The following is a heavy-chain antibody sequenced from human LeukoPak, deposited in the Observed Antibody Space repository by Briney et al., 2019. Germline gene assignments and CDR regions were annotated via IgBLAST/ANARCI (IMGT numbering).Heavy chain of an antibody. CDR2: ISSSSSYI. D-gene: IGHD1-1*01. CDR1: GFTFSSYS. CDR3: ARGYSWNPGVGAFDI. V-gene: IGHV3-21*01. J-gene: IGHJ3*02. Sequence: GGSLRLSCAASGFTFSSYSMNWVRQAPGKGLERVSSISSSSSYIYYADSVKGRFTISRDNAKNSLYLQMNSLRAEDTAVYYCARGYSWNPGVGAFDIWGQGTMVTVSS.